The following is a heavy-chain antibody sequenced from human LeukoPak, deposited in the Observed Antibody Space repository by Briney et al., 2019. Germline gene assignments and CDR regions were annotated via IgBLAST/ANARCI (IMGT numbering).Heavy chain of an antibody. D-gene: IGHD3-22*01. CDR1: GVSISSGSYY. CDR3: ARASSGYPPLFDY. Sequence: PSETLSLTCTVSGVSISSGSYYWRWIRQPAGKGLEWIGRIYTSGSTNYNPSLKSRVTISVDTSKNQFSLKLSSVTAADTAVYYCARASSGYPPLFDYWGQGTLVTVSS. J-gene: IGHJ4*02. CDR2: IYTSGST. V-gene: IGHV4-61*02.